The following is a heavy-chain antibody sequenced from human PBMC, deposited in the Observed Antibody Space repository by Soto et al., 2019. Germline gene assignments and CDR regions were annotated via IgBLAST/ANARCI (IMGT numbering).Heavy chain of an antibody. V-gene: IGHV3-21*01. CDR1: GFTFSSYS. CDR2: ISSSSSYI. D-gene: IGHD3-3*01. Sequence: GGSLRLSCAASGFTFSSYSMNWVRQAPGKGLEWVSSISSSSSYIYYADSVKGRFTISRDNAKNSLYLQMNSLRAEDTAVYYCARSGGAFWSGVSYYYGMDVWGQGTTVTVSS. CDR3: ARSGGAFWSGVSYYYGMDV. J-gene: IGHJ6*02.